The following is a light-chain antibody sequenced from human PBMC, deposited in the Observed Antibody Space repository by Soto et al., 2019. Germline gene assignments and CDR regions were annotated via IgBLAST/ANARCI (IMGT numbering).Light chain of an antibody. Sequence: QSVLTQPPSASGSPGQSVTISCTGTSGDIGSYNRVSWYQQHPGKAPKLIIYEVTDRPSGVSNSFSGSNSGNTASLTISGLQAEDEAEYYCSSYTNINTRACVFGTGTKVTVL. V-gene: IGLV2-18*02. J-gene: IGLJ1*01. CDR2: EVT. CDR1: SGDIGSYNR. CDR3: SSYTNINTRACV.